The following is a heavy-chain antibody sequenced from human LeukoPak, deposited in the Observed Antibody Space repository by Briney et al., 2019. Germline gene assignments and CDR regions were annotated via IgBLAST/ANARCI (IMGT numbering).Heavy chain of an antibody. J-gene: IGHJ5*02. CDR2: IYTSGST. CDR3: ARACITMVRGVISGWFDP. CDR1: GGSISSYY. D-gene: IGHD3-10*01. V-gene: IGHV4-4*07. Sequence: PSETLSLTCTVSGGSISSYYWSWIRQPAGKGLEWIGRIYTSGSTNYSPSLKSRVTISVDTSKNQFSLKLSSVTAADTAVYYCARACITMVRGVISGWFDPWGQGTLVTVSS.